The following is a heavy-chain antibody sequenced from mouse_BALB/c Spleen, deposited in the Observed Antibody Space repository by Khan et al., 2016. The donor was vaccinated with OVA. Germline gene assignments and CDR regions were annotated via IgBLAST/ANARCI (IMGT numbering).Heavy chain of an antibody. D-gene: IGHD1-3*01. J-gene: IGHJ2*01. CDR2: IWAGGST. CDR3: ARLEDI. Sequence: QVQLKESGPGLVAPSQSLSITCTVSGFSLTSYGVHWVRQPPGKGLEWLGVIWAGGSTNYNSALMSRLSISKDNSTSQVILKMNSLQTDDKAMDYCARLEDIWGQGTTLTVSS. CDR1: GFSLTSYG. V-gene: IGHV2-9*02.